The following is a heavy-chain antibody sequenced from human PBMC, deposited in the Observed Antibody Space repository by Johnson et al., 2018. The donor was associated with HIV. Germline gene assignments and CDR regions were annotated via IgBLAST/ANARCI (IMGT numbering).Heavy chain of an antibody. V-gene: IGHV3-66*01. CDR1: GFTVSSNY. CDR3: AREGAWEVRPGAFDI. Sequence: VQLVESGGDVVQPGRSLRLSCTASGFTVSSNYMSWVRQAPGKGLEWVSVIYSGGSIYYADSVTGRFSISRDNSKNTLYLQMNSLRVEDTAVYYCAREGAWEVRPGAFDIWGQGTMVTVSS. CDR2: IYSGGSI. D-gene: IGHD1-26*01. J-gene: IGHJ3*02.